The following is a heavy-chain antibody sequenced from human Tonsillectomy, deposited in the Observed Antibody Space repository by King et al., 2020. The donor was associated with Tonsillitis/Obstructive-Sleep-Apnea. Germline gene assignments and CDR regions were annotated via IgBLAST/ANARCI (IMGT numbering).Heavy chain of an antibody. CDR2: IYPSDSDT. CDR3: ARHGLATTGGWYFQH. J-gene: IGHJ1*01. D-gene: IGHD6-13*01. V-gene: IGHV5-51*01. Sequence: QLVQSGAEVKKPGASLKISCKASGYTFTSYWIGWVRQMPGKGLEWMGIIYPSDSDTRYSPSFQGQVTISADKSISTAYLQWSSLKASDTAMYYCARHGLATTGGWYFQHWGQGTLVTVSS. CDR1: GYTFTSYW.